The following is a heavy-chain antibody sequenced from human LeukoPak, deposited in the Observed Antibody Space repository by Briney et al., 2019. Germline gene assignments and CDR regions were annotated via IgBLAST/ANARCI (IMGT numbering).Heavy chain of an antibody. J-gene: IGHJ4*02. Sequence: PGGSLRLFCAVSGFTFSDLYMRWLRQPPGKGLEGFAYIISSGRTIYYTASLKGRFTISRNNAKNSLYLQMNSLRAEDTAVYYCAREIPDHDRGVFDYWGQGTLVTVSS. CDR3: AREIPDHDRGVFDY. V-gene: IGHV3-11*01. CDR2: IISSGRTI. D-gene: IGHD3-16*01. CDR1: GFTFSDLY.